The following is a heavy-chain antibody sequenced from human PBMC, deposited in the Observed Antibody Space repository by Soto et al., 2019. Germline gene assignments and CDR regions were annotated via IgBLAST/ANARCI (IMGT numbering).Heavy chain of an antibody. D-gene: IGHD2-21*01. J-gene: IGHJ3*01. CDR1: GLTFSDYY. CDR3: ATAIREYAFDL. Sequence: GGSLRLSCAASGLTFSDYYMSWIRQAPGKGLEWVSYISSSGSTIYYADSVKGRFTISRDNAKNSLYLQMNSLRAEDTAVYYCATAIREYAFDLWGQGTMVTVSS. CDR2: ISSSGSTI. V-gene: IGHV3-11*01.